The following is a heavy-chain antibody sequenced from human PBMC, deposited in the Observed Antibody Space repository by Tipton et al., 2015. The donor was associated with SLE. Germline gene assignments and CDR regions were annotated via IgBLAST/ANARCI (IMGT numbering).Heavy chain of an antibody. V-gene: IGHV4-4*09. J-gene: IGHJ4*02. CDR3: ARGLRYFDWLLYG. CDR1: GGSISSYY. D-gene: IGHD3-9*01. Sequence: TLSLTCTVSGGSISSYYWSWIRQPPGKGLEWIGYIYTSGSTNYNPSLKSRVTISVDTSKNQFSLKLSSVTAADTAVYYCARGLRYFDWLLYGWGQGTLVTVSS. CDR2: IYTSGST.